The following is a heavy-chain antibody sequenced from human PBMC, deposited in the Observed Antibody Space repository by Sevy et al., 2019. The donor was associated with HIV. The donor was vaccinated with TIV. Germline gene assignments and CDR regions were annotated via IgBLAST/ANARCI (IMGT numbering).Heavy chain of an antibody. V-gene: IGHV3-15*01. D-gene: IGHD3-3*01. J-gene: IGHJ6*02. CDR3: TTDFSREYYDFWSGYYRDYYYGMDV. Sequence: GGSLRLSCAASGFTFSNAWMSWVRQAPGKGLEWVGRIKSKTDGGTTDYAAPVKGRFTISRDDSKNTRYLQMNSLKTEDTAVYYCTTDFSREYYDFWSGYYRDYYYGMDVWGQGTTVTVSS. CDR2: IKSKTDGGTT. CDR1: GFTFSNAW.